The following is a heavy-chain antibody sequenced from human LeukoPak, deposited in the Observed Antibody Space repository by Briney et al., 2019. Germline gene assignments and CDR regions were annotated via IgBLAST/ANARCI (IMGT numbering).Heavy chain of an antibody. Sequence: SVNVSCKASGGTFSSNAISWVRQAAGQGLEGMGRIIPILGIANYAQKFQGGVTITADKSTSTAYMELSSLRSEDTAVYYCARDIRYFDWPTLDTARQYGMDVWGQGTTVTVSS. V-gene: IGHV1-69*04. J-gene: IGHJ6*02. CDR2: IIPILGIA. D-gene: IGHD3-9*01. CDR1: GGTFSSNA. CDR3: ARDIRYFDWPTLDTARQYGMDV.